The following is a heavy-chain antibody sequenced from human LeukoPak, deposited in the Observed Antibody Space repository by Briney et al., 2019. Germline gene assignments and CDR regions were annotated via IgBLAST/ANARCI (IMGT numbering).Heavy chain of an antibody. Sequence: GGSLRLSCAASGFTFRSYSMNWVRQAPGKGLEWVSSISSSSSYIYYADSVKGRFTISRDNAKNSLYLQMNSLRAEDTAVYYRARALGQLLSLDFGYWGQGTLVTVSS. V-gene: IGHV3-21*01. CDR2: ISSSSSYI. CDR1: GFTFRSYS. D-gene: IGHD2-2*01. CDR3: ARALGQLLSLDFGY. J-gene: IGHJ4*02.